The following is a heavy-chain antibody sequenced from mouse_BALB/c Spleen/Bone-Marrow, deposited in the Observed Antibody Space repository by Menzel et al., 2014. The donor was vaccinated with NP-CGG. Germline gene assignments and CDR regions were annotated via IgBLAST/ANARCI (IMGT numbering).Heavy chain of an antibody. CDR2: IDPSDSYT. D-gene: IGHD2-1*01. J-gene: IGHJ2*01. CDR1: GYTFTSYW. CDR3: ARGLYGNSGY. V-gene: IGHV1-69*02. Sequence: QVQLKQSGAELVKPGASVKLSCKASGYTFTSYWMHWVKQRPGQGLEWIGEIDPSDSYTNYNQKSKGKATLTVDKSSSTAYMQLSSLTSEDSAVYYCARGLYGNSGYWGQGTTLTVSS.